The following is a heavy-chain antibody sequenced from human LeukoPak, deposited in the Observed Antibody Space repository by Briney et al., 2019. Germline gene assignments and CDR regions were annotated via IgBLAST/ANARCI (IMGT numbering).Heavy chain of an antibody. J-gene: IGHJ4*02. CDR2: ISDSGGAT. V-gene: IGHV3-23*01. Sequence: GGSLRLSCAASGFTFSNYAMSWVRQAPGKGLEWVSGISDSGGATYYADSVKGRFTISRDNSKNTLYVQMNSLRAEDTAVYYCAKAWSGSYFYFDYWGQGTLVTVSS. D-gene: IGHD1-26*01. CDR1: GFTFSNYA. CDR3: AKAWSGSYFYFDY.